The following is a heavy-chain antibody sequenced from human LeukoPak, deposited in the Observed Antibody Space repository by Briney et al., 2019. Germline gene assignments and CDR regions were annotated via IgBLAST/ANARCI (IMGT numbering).Heavy chain of an antibody. V-gene: IGHV4-39*07. CDR3: ARVKIAAAGLDY. Sequence: PSETLSLTCTVSGGSISSSSYYWGWIRQPPGKGLEWIGSIYYSGSTNYNPSLKSRVTISVDTSKNQFSLKLSSVTAADTAVYYCARVKIAAAGLDYWGQGTLVTVSS. D-gene: IGHD6-13*01. CDR2: IYYSGST. J-gene: IGHJ4*02. CDR1: GGSISSSSYY.